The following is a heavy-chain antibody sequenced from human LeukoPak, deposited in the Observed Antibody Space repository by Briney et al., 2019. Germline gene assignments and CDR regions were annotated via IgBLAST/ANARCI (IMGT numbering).Heavy chain of an antibody. D-gene: IGHD1-26*01. J-gene: IGHJ4*02. Sequence: GGSLRLSCAASGFTGSSNDMSWVRQAPGKGLEWVSLIYSGRSTYYADSVKGRFIISRDNSKNTLYLQMNSLRAEDTAVYYCARYSGTFSNSYFDCWGQGTLVTVSS. V-gene: IGHV3-66*01. CDR3: ARYSGTFSNSYFDC. CDR1: GFTGSSND. CDR2: IYSGRST.